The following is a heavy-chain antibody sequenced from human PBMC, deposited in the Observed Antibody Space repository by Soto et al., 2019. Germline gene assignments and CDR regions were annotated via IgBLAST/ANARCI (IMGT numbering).Heavy chain of an antibody. V-gene: IGHV4-34*01. CDR3: ARTLTNPWQSGIVP. D-gene: IGHD2-15*01. J-gene: IGHJ5*02. Sequence: SENLSPTCAVYSGSLSGHCLSGIRQPPVKGLEWIGEINHSGSTNYNPSLKSRVTISVDTSKNQFSLKLSSVTAADTAVYYCARTLTNPWQSGIVPRGQGTLGTGFS. CDR2: INHSGST. CDR1: SGSLSGHC.